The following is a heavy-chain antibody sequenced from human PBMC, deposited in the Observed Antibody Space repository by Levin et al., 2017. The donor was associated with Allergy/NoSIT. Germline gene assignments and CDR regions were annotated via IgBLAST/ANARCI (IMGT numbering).Heavy chain of an antibody. CDR1: GFIFSTHA. CDR3: AKSAAYGPPRLHFDN. Sequence: PGGSLRLSCAASGFIFSTHAISWVRQTPGKGLEWVSTIGNSDDTYYADSVKGRFTISRDNSRNTLYLQMNSLRVDDTAVYYCAKSAAYGPPRLHFDNWGQGTLVTVSS. V-gene: IGHV3-23*01. D-gene: IGHD3-10*01. CDR2: IGNSDDT. J-gene: IGHJ4*02.